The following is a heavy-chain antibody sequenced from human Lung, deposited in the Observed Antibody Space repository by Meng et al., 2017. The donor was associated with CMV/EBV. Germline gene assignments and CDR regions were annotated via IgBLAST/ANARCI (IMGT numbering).Heavy chain of an antibody. V-gene: IGHV1-8*02. J-gene: IGHJ6*02. D-gene: IGHD1/OR15-1a*01. CDR1: GYTFSTYD. CDR2: MNANSGNT. Sequence: ASVKVSXKASGYTFSTYDINWMRQAPGQGLEWMGWMNANSGNTGYAQRFQGRVSMTRDTSTRTAYMELRSLRSEDTAVYYCARTQIAVEAGGTKTKYYYYGVDVWGQGTTVTVSS. CDR3: ARTQIAVEAGGTKTKYYYYGVDV.